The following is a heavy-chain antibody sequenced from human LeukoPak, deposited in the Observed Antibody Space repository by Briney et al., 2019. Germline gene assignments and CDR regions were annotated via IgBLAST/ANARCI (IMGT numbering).Heavy chain of an antibody. CDR3: ARQEIGLRSFDP. Sequence: ASVEVSCKASGYTFTDYYIHWVRQAPGQGLEWMAWMNPNSGGTSYAQKFQGRVTMTRDTSISTAYMELSRLRFDDTAVYYCARQEIGLRSFDPWGQGTLVTVSS. D-gene: IGHD3/OR15-3a*01. J-gene: IGHJ5*02. CDR1: GYTFTDYY. CDR2: MNPNSGGT. V-gene: IGHV1-2*02.